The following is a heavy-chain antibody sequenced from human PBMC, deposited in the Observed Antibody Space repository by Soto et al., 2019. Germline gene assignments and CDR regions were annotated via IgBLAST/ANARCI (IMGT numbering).Heavy chain of an antibody. Sequence: QVQLQESGPGLVKPSQTLSLTCTVSGGSISSGGYYWSWIRQHPGKGLEWIGYIYYSGSTYYNPSLKSRVTISVNTSKNQFTLKLSSVTAADTAVYYCARTGLITMIVYTFDPWGQGTLVTVSS. CDR3: ARTGLITMIVYTFDP. CDR1: GGSISSGGYY. V-gene: IGHV4-31*03. CDR2: IYYSGST. J-gene: IGHJ5*02. D-gene: IGHD3-22*01.